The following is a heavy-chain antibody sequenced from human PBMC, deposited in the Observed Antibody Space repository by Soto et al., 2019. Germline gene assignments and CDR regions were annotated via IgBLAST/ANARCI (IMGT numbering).Heavy chain of an antibody. D-gene: IGHD2-21*02. CDR3: ARSIVVVTALDY. CDR1: GYTFTSYA. J-gene: IGHJ4*02. Sequence: GASVKVSCKASGYTFTSYAMHWVRQAPVQRLEWMGWINAGNGNTKYSQKFQGRVTITRDTSASTAYMELRSLRSEDTAVYYCARSIVVVTALDYWGQGNLXTVSS. CDR2: INAGNGNT. V-gene: IGHV1-3*01.